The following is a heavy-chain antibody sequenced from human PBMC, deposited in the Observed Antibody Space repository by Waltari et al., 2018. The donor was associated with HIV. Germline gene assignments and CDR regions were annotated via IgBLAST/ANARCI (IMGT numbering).Heavy chain of an antibody. Sequence: QVQLQQWGAGLLKPSETLSLTCAVYGGSCSGYYWSWIRQPPGKGLAWIGEINHSGSTNYNPSLKSRVTISVDTSKNQFSLKLSSVTAADTAVYYCAGYCSSTSCYRWGFDPWGQGTLVTVSS. D-gene: IGHD2-2*01. V-gene: IGHV4-34*01. CDR2: INHSGST. J-gene: IGHJ5*02. CDR1: GGSCSGYY. CDR3: AGYCSSTSCYRWGFDP.